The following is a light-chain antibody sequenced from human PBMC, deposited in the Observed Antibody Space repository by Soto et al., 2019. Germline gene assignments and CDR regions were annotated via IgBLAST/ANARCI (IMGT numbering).Light chain of an antibody. CDR3: MQALQTPLT. Sequence: DIVMTQSPLSLPVTPGEPASISCRSSQSLLHSNGYNYLDWYLQKPGQSPQLLIYLGSNRASGVPDRFSGSGSGTDFTLKIRRVEAEDVGVYYCMQALQTPLTFGRGTKLEIK. CDR1: QSLLHSNGYNY. J-gene: IGKJ2*01. V-gene: IGKV2-28*01. CDR2: LGS.